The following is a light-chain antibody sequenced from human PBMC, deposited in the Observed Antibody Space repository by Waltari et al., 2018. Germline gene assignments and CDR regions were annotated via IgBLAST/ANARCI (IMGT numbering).Light chain of an antibody. CDR3: QHYVRLPVT. Sequence: EIVLTQSPGTLSLSPGERVILSCRVSQSVSRALAWYQQKPGQAPRLLIYGASNRATGIPDRFSGSGSGTDFSLTISRPEPEDFAVYYCQHYVRLPVTFGQGTKVEIK. J-gene: IGKJ1*01. CDR2: GAS. V-gene: IGKV3-20*01. CDR1: QSVSRA.